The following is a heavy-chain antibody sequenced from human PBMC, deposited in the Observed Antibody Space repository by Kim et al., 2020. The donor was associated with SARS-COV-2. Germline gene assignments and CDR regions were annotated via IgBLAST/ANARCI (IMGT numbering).Heavy chain of an antibody. CDR3: AKAPGWELPPYDY. Sequence: GGSLRLSCAASGFTFSSYGMHWVRQAPGKGLEWVAVISYDGSNKYYADSVKGRFTISRDNSKNTLYLQMNSLRAEDTAVYYCAKAPGWELPPYDYWGQGTLVTVSS. CDR2: ISYDGSNK. D-gene: IGHD1-26*01. V-gene: IGHV3-30*18. J-gene: IGHJ4*02. CDR1: GFTFSSYG.